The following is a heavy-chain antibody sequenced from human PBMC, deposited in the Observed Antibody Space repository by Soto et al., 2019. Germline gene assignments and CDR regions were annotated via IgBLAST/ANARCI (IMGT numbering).Heavy chain of an antibody. V-gene: IGHV3-23*01. CDR2: ISGSGDST. J-gene: IGHJ4*02. CDR3: ARRGPGTYFDY. CDR1: GFTFSSYA. D-gene: IGHD6-13*01. Sequence: EVPLLDSGGGLVQPGGSLRLSCAASGFTFSSYAMNWVHQAPGKGLEWVSVISGSGDSTYYADSVKGRFTISRDNSKNTLYLQMNSLRTEDTAVYYCARRGPGTYFDYWGQGTLVTVSS.